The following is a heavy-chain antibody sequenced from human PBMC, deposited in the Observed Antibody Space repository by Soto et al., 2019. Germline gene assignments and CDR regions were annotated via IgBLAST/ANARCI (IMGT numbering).Heavy chain of an antibody. CDR3: AREGGDYYDSSGYRYYFDY. Sequence: QVQLVQSGAEVKKPGSSVKVSCKASGGTFSSYAISWVRQAPGQGLEWMGGIIPIFGTANYAQKFQGRVTITADESKSRAYRELSSLRSEDTAVYYCAREGGDYYDSSGYRYYFDYWGQGTLVTVSS. J-gene: IGHJ4*02. CDR1: GGTFSSYA. CDR2: IIPIFGTA. D-gene: IGHD3-22*01. V-gene: IGHV1-69*01.